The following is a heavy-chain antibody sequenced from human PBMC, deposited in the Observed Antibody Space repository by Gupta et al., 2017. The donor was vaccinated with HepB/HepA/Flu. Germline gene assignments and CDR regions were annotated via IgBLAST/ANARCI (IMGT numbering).Heavy chain of an antibody. V-gene: IGHV5-51*01. Sequence: EVQLVQSGAEVKKPGESLKISCKGSGYSFTSYWIGWVRQMPGKGPEWMGIIYPGESETRDSPAFQGQGTNPADKSISTAYMQWSRMKASDTAMYYVARQKLPAAFDIWGQGTMVTVYS. D-gene: IGHD1-7*01. CDR2: IYPGESET. CDR3: ARQKLPAAFDI. J-gene: IGHJ3*02. CDR1: GYSFTSYW.